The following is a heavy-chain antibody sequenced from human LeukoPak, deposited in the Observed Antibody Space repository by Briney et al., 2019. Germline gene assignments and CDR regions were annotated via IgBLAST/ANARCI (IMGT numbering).Heavy chain of an antibody. CDR2: IYTSGST. Sequence: SQTLSLTCAVSGGSISSGSYYWSWIRQPAGKGLEWIGRIYTSGSTNYNPSLKSRVTKSVDTSKNQFSLKLSSVTAADTAVYYCARSHYGSGSYYSVGDYWGQGTLVTVSS. J-gene: IGHJ4*02. V-gene: IGHV4-61*02. CDR1: GGSISSGSYY. CDR3: ARSHYGSGSYYSVGDY. D-gene: IGHD3-10*01.